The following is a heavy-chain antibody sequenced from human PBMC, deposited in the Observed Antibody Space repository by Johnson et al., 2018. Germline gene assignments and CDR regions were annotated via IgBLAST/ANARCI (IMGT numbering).Heavy chain of an antibody. CDR2: MYYSGST. V-gene: IGHV4-31*03. CDR3: VRDAGGRGYYYGRDV. J-gene: IGHJ6*02. CDR1: GDSISSGGYY. Sequence: QVQLQESGPGLVKPSQTLSLTCTVSGDSISSGGYYWSWIRQHPGKGLEWIGYMYYSGSTYYNPSLKSRVTISVDTSKNQFSLKLSSVTAADTAVYYCVRDAGGRGYYYGRDVWGQGTTVTVSS. D-gene: IGHD3-16*01.